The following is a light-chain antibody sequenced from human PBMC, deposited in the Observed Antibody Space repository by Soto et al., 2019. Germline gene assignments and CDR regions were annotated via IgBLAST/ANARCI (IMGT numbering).Light chain of an antibody. CDR1: QSISSW. CDR3: QQYYSTPLI. J-gene: IGKJ4*01. V-gene: IGKV1-5*03. CDR2: KAS. Sequence: DLQMTQSPSTLSASVGDRVTITCRASQSISSWLAWYQQKPGKATKLLIYKASSLESGVPSRFIGSGSGTDFTLTISSLQSEDVAVYYLQQYYSTPLIFGGGTKVDIK.